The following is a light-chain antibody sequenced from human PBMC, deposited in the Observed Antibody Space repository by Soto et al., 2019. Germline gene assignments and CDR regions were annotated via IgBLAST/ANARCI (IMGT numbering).Light chain of an antibody. Sequence: IQITPSPSSLSASVGDRVTITCLASQPIINYLNWYQQKSGGAPKVLMYGTSKLQSGVPSRFSGSGSATNFSLTISSLHPEDFATYICQQSYTTPWTFGRGTKVDIK. CDR1: QPIINY. CDR2: GTS. V-gene: IGKV1-39*01. CDR3: QQSYTTPWT. J-gene: IGKJ1*01.